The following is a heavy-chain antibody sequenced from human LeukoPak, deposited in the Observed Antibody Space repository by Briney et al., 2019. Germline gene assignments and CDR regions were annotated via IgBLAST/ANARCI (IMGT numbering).Heavy chain of an antibody. D-gene: IGHD3-10*01. J-gene: IGHJ5*02. V-gene: IGHV4-34*01. CDR1: GGSFSGYY. Sequence: PSETLSLTCAVYGGSFSGYYWSWIRQPPGKVLEWIGEINHSGSTNYNPSLKSRVTISVDTSKNQFSLKLSSVTAADTAVYYCARGTRYYYGSGSSPVWFDPWGQGTLVTVSS. CDR3: ARGTRYYYGSGSSPVWFDP. CDR2: INHSGST.